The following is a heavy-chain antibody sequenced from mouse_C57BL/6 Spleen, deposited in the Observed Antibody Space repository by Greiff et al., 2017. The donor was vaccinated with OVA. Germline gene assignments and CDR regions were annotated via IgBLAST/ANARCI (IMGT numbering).Heavy chain of an antibody. Sequence: VQAVESGAELAKPGASVKLFCKASGYTFTSYWMHWVKQRPGQGLEWIGYINPSSGYTKSNQKFKDKATLTADKYTSTAYMQLSSRRYEDYAVYYYAIYCGNYRYFDVWGTGTTVTVSS. CDR2: INPSSGYT. D-gene: IGHD2-1*01. J-gene: IGHJ1*03. CDR1: GYTFTSYW. CDR3: AIYCGNYRYFDV. V-gene: IGHV1-7*01.